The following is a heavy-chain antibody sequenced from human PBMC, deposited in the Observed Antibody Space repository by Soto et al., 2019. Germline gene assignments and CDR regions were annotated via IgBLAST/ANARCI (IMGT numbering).Heavy chain of an antibody. Sequence: KASETLSLTCTVSGDSLSSGGHYWSWIRQHPGKGLEWIGHIYDSVNTYYSPSLRSRVTISADMSKNQFSLNLRSVTAADTAVYYCARVDHRGYFAILTDYWGQGXLVTVYS. D-gene: IGHD3-9*01. J-gene: IGHJ4*02. CDR3: ARVDHRGYFAILTDY. CDR1: GDSLSSGGHY. CDR2: IYDSVNT. V-gene: IGHV4-31*03.